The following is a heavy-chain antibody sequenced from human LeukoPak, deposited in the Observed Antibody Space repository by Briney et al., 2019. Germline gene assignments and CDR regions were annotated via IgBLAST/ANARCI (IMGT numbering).Heavy chain of an antibody. Sequence: GGSLRLSCAASGFTFSSYSMNWVRQAPGKGLEWVSHITASGTAMFYADSVKGRFTISRDNAKNSLYLQMNSLRDEDTAVYYCASSGRYRFDYWGQGTLVTVSS. CDR3: ASSGRYRFDY. CDR2: ITASGTAM. J-gene: IGHJ4*02. D-gene: IGHD1-26*01. CDR1: GFTFSSYS. V-gene: IGHV3-48*02.